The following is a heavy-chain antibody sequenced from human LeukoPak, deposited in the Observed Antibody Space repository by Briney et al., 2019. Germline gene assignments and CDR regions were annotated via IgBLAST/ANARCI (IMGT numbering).Heavy chain of an antibody. Sequence: GGSLRLSCAASRFTFSDYYMSWIRQAPGKGLEWVSYISTSGNTMYYADSVKGRFTISRDNAKNSLFLQMNSLRAEDTAVYYCARGEKYCTNGVCYEKWGPFDYWGQGTLVTVSS. CDR2: ISTSGNTM. V-gene: IGHV3-11*04. CDR1: RFTFSDYY. CDR3: ARGEKYCTNGVCYEKWGPFDY. D-gene: IGHD2-8*01. J-gene: IGHJ4*02.